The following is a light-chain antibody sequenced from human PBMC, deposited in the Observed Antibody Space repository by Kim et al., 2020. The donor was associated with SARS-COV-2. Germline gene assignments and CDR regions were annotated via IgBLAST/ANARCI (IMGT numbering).Light chain of an antibody. V-gene: IGKV3-15*01. J-gene: IGKJ1*01. CDR2: GAS. CDR1: QSVSSN. CDR3: QQYNNWPLT. Sequence: EIVMTQSPATLSVSPGERATLSCRASQSVSSNLAWYQQKPGQAPRLLIYGASTRATGIPARFSVSGSGTEFTLTISSLQSEDFAVYYCQQYNNWPLTFGQGTKVDIK.